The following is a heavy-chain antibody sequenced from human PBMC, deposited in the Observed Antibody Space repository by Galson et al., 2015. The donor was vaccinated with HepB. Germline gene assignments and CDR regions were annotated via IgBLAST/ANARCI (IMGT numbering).Heavy chain of an antibody. D-gene: IGHD3-10*01. Sequence: SVKVSCKASGYTFSNYFITWVRQAPGQGLEWMGGISAYNRNTNYAQKFQGRVTMTTDTSTSTAYMELRSLRSDDTAVYYCARDGADMVREYGMDVWGQGTTVTVSS. CDR1: GYTFSNYF. V-gene: IGHV1-18*01. J-gene: IGHJ6*02. CDR3: ARDGADMVREYGMDV. CDR2: ISAYNRNT.